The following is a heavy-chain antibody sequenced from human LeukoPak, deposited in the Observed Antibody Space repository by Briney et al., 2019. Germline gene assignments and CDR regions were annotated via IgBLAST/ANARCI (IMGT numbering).Heavy chain of an antibody. V-gene: IGHV4-38-2*02. J-gene: IGHJ1*01. D-gene: IGHD6-19*01. CDR1: GYSISSGYY. CDR2: IYHSGST. CDR3: AREQWLPTEYFQH. Sequence: PSETLSLTCTVSGYSISSGYYWGWIRQPPGKGLEWIGSIYHSGSTYYNPSLKSRVTISVDTSKNQFSLKLSSVTAADTAVYYCAREQWLPTEYFQHWGQGTLVTVSS.